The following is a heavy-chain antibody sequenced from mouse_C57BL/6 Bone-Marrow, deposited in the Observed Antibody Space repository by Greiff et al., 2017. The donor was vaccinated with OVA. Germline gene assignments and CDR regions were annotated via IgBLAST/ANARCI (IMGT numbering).Heavy chain of an antibody. Sequence: QVQLQQSGAELARPGASVKLSCKASGYTFTSYGISWVKQRTGQGLEWIGEIYPRSGNTYYNEKFKGKATLTADKSSRTAYMELRSLTSEDSAVYFCARNGYYPWFAYWGQGTLVTVSA. D-gene: IGHD2-3*01. CDR2: IYPRSGNT. J-gene: IGHJ3*01. V-gene: IGHV1-81*01. CDR1: GYTFTSYG. CDR3: ARNGYYPWFAY.